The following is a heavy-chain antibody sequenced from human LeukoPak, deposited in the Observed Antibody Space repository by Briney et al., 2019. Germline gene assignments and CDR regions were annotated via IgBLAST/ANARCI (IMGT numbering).Heavy chain of an antibody. CDR2: ISSSSNYI. V-gene: IGHV3-21*01. Sequence: GGSLRLSCAASGFTFSSCCMNWVRQAPGKGLEWVSSISSSSNYIYYADSVKGRFTISRDNAKNSLYLQMNSLRAEDTAVYYCAGLSPSDAFDIWGQGTMVTVSS. D-gene: IGHD3-16*02. CDR1: GFTFSSCC. CDR3: AGLSPSDAFDI. J-gene: IGHJ3*02.